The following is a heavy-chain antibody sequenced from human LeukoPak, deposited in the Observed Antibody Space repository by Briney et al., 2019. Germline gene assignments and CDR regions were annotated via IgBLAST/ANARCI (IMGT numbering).Heavy chain of an antibody. CDR1: GGSISSYY. D-gene: IGHD1-14*01. Sequence: PSETLSLICTVSGGSISSYYWSWIRQPPGKGLEWIGYIYYSGSTNYNPSLKSRVTISVDTSKNQFSLKLSSVTAADTAVYYCARGGAPDVDYWGQGTLVTVSS. V-gene: IGHV4-59*01. CDR2: IYYSGST. CDR3: ARGGAPDVDY. J-gene: IGHJ4*02.